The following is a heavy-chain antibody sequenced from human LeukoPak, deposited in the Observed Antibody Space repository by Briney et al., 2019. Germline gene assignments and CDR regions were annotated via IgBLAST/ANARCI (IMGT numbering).Heavy chain of an antibody. CDR3: ARRTSDWQRFPQGYFDY. J-gene: IGHJ4*02. Sequence: SETLSLTCTVSGGSISSSSYYWGWIRQPPGKGPEWIGSIYYGGSTYCNPSLKSRVTMSVDTSKNQFSLRLTSVTAADAAVYYCARRTSDWQRFPQGYFDYWGQGTLVTVSS. CDR1: GGSISSSSYY. D-gene: IGHD3-9*01. V-gene: IGHV4-39*01. CDR2: IYYGGST.